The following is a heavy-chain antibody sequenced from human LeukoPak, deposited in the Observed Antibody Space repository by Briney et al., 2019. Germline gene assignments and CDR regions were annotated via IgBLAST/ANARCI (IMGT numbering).Heavy chain of an antibody. V-gene: IGHV4-39*01. CDR1: GGSISSSSYY. CDR2: IYYSGST. CDR3: ARQRQIMYGLQSRY. Sequence: PSETLSLTCTVSGGSISSSSYYWGWIRQPPGKGLEWIGSIYYSGSTYYNPARKSRITITVETAKNTFSLKLSSVTAADTAVYYCARQRQIMYGLQSRYWGQGTLVTVSS. J-gene: IGHJ4*02. D-gene: IGHD4-11*01.